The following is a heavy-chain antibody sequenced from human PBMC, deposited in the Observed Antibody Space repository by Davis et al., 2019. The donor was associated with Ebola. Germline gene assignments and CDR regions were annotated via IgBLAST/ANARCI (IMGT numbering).Heavy chain of an antibody. D-gene: IGHD3-22*01. CDR1: VITFSSYA. J-gene: IGHJ6*04. V-gene: IGHV3-9*01. Sequence: SLKISCADSVITFSSYAMTWVRQAPERGLDWVSGINWNSGSVDYADSVKGRFTISRDNAKNSLYLQLNSLRAEDTALYYCVKDRSGGLGGYLFGMDVWGKGTSVTVSS. CDR2: INWNSGSV. CDR3: VKDRSGGLGGYLFGMDV.